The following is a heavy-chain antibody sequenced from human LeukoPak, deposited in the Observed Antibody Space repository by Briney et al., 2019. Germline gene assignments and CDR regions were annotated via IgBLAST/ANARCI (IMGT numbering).Heavy chain of an antibody. J-gene: IGHJ6*03. CDR2: INYSGST. D-gene: IGHD3-22*01. CDR3: ARGLGYYDPNYYHMDV. V-gene: IGHV4-34*01. Sequence: SETLSLTCGVYGGSFSGYYWSWIRQPPGQGLEYIGEINYSGSTRYNPSLKSRVTISIDKSKNQFSLKLSSVTVADTAAYYCARGLGYYDPNYYHMDVWDKGTTVTVSS. CDR1: GGSFSGYY.